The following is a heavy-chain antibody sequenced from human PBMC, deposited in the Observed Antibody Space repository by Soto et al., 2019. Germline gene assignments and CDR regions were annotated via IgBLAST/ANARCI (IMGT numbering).Heavy chain of an antibody. J-gene: IGHJ4*02. Sequence: SVKVSCKASGGTFSRYSITWVRQAPGHGLEWIGRIIPIFGIASYAQKFQGRVTITADESTSTAYMELSSLRSEDTTVYYCARGVVGSWTDGFFDYWGQGTPVTVSS. D-gene: IGHD1-1*01. CDR2: IIPIFGIA. V-gene: IGHV1-69*13. CDR3: ARGVVGSWTDGFFDY. CDR1: GGTFSRYS.